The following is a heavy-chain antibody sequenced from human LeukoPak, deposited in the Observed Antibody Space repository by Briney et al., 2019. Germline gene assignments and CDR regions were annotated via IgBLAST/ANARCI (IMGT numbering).Heavy chain of an antibody. V-gene: IGHV1-69*04. CDR2: IIPILGIA. J-gene: IGHJ4*02. D-gene: IGHD3-22*01. CDR3: ARERRDSSGYYARYDY. Sequence: ASVKVSCKASGGTFSSYAISWVRQAPGQGLEWMGRIIPILGIANYAQKFQGRVTITADESTSTAYMELSSLRSEDTAVYYCARERRDSSGYYARYDYWGQGTLVTVSS. CDR1: GGTFSSYA.